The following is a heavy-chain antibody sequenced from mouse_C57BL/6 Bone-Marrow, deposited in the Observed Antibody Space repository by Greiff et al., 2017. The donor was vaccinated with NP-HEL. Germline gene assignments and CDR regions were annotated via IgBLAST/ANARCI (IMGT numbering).Heavy chain of an antibody. V-gene: IGHV1-34*01. CDR1: GSTFTDYY. J-gene: IGHJ2*01. CDR2: FYPHHGGN. Sequence: VQLKQSGPELVKPGASVKMSCKASGSTFTDYYMHWVKQSHGKSLEWIGSFYPHHGGNGYNQKFKGKATLTVDKSSSTAYMELRSLTSEDSAVYYCARGDYGSSGEYYFDYWGQGTTLTVSS. CDR3: ARGDYGSSGEYYFDY. D-gene: IGHD1-1*01.